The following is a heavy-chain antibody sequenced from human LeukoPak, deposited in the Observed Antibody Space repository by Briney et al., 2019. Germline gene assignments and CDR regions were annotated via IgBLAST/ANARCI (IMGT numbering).Heavy chain of an antibody. J-gene: IGHJ4*02. CDR2: INPNSGGT. CDR3: ARDPVDNYDYVWGSYRYRPYYFDY. V-gene: IGHV1-2*02. D-gene: IGHD3-16*02. CDR1: GYTFTGYY. Sequence: ASVKVSCKASGYTFTGYYMHWVRQAPGQGLEWMGWINPNSGGTNYAQKFQGRVTMTRDTSISTAYMELSSLRSEDTAVYYCARDPVDNYDYVWGSYRYRPYYFDYWGQGTLVTVSS.